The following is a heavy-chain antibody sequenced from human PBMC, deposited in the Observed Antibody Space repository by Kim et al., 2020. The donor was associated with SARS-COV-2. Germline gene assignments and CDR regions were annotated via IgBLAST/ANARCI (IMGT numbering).Heavy chain of an antibody. Sequence: GGSLRLSCAASGFTFSNAWMSWVRQAPGKGLEWVGRIKSKTDGGTTDYAAPVKGRFTISRDDSKNTLYLQMNSLKTEDTAVYYCTTIVGATLDAFDIWGQGTMVTVSS. CDR3: TTIVGATLDAFDI. V-gene: IGHV3-15*01. CDR2: IKSKTDGGTT. J-gene: IGHJ3*02. CDR1: GFTFSNAW. D-gene: IGHD1-26*01.